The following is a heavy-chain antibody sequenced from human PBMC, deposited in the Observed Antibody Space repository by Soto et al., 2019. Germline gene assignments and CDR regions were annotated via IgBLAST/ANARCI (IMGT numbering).Heavy chain of an antibody. V-gene: IGHV4-39*01. D-gene: IGHD3-3*01. CDR2: IYYSGST. CDR1: GGSISSSSYY. Sequence: QLQLQESGPGLVKPSETLSLTCTVSGGSISSSSYYWGWIRQPPGKGLEWIGSIYYSGSTYYNPSLKSRVTISVDTSKNQYSLKLSSVTAADTAVYYCARHSPTSGIFGVAIGAIGYWGQGTLVTVSS. J-gene: IGHJ4*02. CDR3: ARHSPTSGIFGVAIGAIGY.